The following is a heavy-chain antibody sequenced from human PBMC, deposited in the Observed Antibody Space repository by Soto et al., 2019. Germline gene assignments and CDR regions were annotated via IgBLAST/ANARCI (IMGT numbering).Heavy chain of an antibody. V-gene: IGHV4-59*01. CDR1: GGSISSYY. CDR2: IYYSGST. J-gene: IGHJ5*02. Sequence: QVQLQESGPGLVKPSETLSLTCTVSGGSISSYYWSWIRQPPGKGLEWIGYIYYSGSTNYNPSLKSRVTIPVDTSKSQSSLKLSYVTAADTAVYDCVRGYCGGDCYSYTWFAHGGQGTLVNVSS. D-gene: IGHD2-21*02. CDR3: VRGYCGGDCYSYTWFAH.